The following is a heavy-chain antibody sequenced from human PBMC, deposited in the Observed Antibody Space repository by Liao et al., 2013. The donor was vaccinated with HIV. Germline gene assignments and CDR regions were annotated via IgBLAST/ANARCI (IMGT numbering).Heavy chain of an antibody. D-gene: IGHD3-16*01. Sequence: QVQLQQWGAGLLKPSETLSLTCAVYGGSFSGYYWSWIRQPPGKGLEWIGEINHSGSTNYNPSLKSRVTISVDTSKNQFSLKLSSVTAADTAVYYCARGRGNYYYYYYMDVWGKGTTVTVSS. V-gene: IGHV4-34*01. J-gene: IGHJ6*03. CDR2: INHSGST. CDR3: ARGRGNYYYYYYMDV. CDR1: GGSFSGYY.